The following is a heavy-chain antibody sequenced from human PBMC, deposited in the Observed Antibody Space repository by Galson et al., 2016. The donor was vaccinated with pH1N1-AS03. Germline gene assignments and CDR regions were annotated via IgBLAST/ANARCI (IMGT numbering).Heavy chain of an antibody. Sequence: LSLTCTVSGGSISSYYWTWIRQPPGKGLEWIGHIYYSGGTNYNPSLKSRVTISVDTSKNQFSLKLSSVTAVDTAVYYCARFRSSWTFYYGLDVWGQGTTVTVSS. CDR3: ARFRSSWTFYYGLDV. CDR2: IYYSGGT. CDR1: GGSISSYY. J-gene: IGHJ6*02. D-gene: IGHD6-13*01. V-gene: IGHV4-59*01.